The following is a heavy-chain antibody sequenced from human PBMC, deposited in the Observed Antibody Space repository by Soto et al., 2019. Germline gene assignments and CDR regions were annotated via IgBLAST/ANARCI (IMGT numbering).Heavy chain of an antibody. D-gene: IGHD1-1*01. CDR1: GGSVSSGSYY. J-gene: IGHJ4*02. Sequence: QVQLQESGPGLVKPSETLSLTCTVSGGSVSSGSYYWSWIRQPPGKGLEWIGYIYYSGSTNYNPSLKSRVPISVDTSKNQFSLKLSSVTAADTAVYYCARHALNWNYFDYWGQGTLVTVSS. CDR3: ARHALNWNYFDY. V-gene: IGHV4-61*01. CDR2: IYYSGST.